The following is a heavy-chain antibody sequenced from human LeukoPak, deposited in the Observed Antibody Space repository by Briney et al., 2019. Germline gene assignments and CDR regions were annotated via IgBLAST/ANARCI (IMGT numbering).Heavy chain of an antibody. Sequence: GGSLRLSCAASGFTFSSYSMNWVRQAPGKGLEWVAVISYDGSNKYYADSVKGRFTISRDNSKNTLYLQMNSLRAEDTAVYYCARGGCSSTSCYGWFDPWGQGTLVTVSS. CDR3: ARGGCSSTSCYGWFDP. CDR1: GFTFSSYS. D-gene: IGHD2-2*01. V-gene: IGHV3-30*03. CDR2: ISYDGSNK. J-gene: IGHJ5*02.